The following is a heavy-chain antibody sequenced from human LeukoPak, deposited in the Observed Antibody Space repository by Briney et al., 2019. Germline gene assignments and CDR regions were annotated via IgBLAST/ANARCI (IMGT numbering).Heavy chain of an antibody. D-gene: IGHD3-16*01. J-gene: IGHJ4*01. V-gene: IGHV1-18*01. CDR3: ARGRRILGGPENAGDFFDF. Sequence: ASVKVSCKASGYTFTSYGISWVRQAPGQGLEWMGWISAYNGNTNYAQKLQGRVTMTTDTSTSTAYMELRSLRSDDTAVYYCARGRRILGGPENAGDFFDFWGQGSLVTVSS. CDR1: GYTFTSYG. CDR2: ISAYNGNT.